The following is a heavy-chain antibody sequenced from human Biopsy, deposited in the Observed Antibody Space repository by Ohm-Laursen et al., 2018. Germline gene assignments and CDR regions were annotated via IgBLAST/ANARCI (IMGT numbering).Heavy chain of an antibody. CDR1: GFTFSDYY. D-gene: IGHD3-16*02. V-gene: IGHV3-11*01. CDR3: ARDGVGSYHDY. J-gene: IGHJ4*02. Sequence: SLRLSCSASGFTFSDYYMSWIRPAPGEGLEWLLYVSGSGTTIFYADSVKGRFTVSRDNAKNSLYLQMNSLTVEDTAVYYCARDGVGSYHDYWGQGTLVTVSS. CDR2: VSGSGTTI.